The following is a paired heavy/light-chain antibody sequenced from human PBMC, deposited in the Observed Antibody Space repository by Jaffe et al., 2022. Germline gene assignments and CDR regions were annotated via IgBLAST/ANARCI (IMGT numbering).Light chain of an antibody. CDR2: GAS. CDR3: QQYGSSPGIT. J-gene: IGKJ3*01. V-gene: IGKV3-20*01. CDR1: QSVSSSY. Sequence: EIVLTQSPGTLSLSPGERATLSCRASQSVSSSYLAWYQQKPGQAPRLLIYGASSRATGIPDRFSGSGSGTDFTLTISRLEPEDFAVYYCQQYGSSPGITFGPGTKVDIK.
Heavy chain of an antibody. CDR1: GFTFDDYA. V-gene: IGHV3-9*01. CDR2: ISWNSGSI. J-gene: IGHJ3*02. CDR3: AKKKEGDGDYIDVRGAFDI. D-gene: IGHD4-17*01. Sequence: EVQLVESGGGLVQPGRSLRLSCAASGFTFDDYAMHWVRQAPGKGLEWVSGISWNSGSIGYADSVKGRFTISRDNAKNSLYLQMNSLRAEDTALYYCAKKKEGDGDYIDVRGAFDIWGQGTMVTVSS.